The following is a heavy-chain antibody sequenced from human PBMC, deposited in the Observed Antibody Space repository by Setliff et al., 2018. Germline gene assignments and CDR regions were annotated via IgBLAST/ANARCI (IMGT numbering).Heavy chain of an antibody. Sequence: LSLTCTVYGVSLSDYYWGWVRQSPGKGLDWIAEINQSGNTNYNPSLNSRVSVSVDTPTNQFSLKVFSVTAADTAVYYCRFWSSYYKNDYWAQGTLVTVSS. J-gene: IGHJ4*02. CDR2: INQSGNT. CDR3: RFWSSYYKNDY. D-gene: IGHD3-3*01. V-gene: IGHV4-34*01. CDR1: GVSLSDYY.